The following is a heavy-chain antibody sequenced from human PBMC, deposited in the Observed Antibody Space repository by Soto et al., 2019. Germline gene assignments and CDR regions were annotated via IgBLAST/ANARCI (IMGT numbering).Heavy chain of an antibody. CDR3: ARGYFSSSSSWFAP. CDR1: GGSISSDANF. D-gene: IGHD6-6*01. J-gene: IGHJ5*02. CDR2: ISYTGRT. Sequence: SETLSLTCTVSGGSISSDANFWSWIRQLPGRGLEWIGYISYTGRTYYTPSLNSRLTISLDTSKNLFSLRLSAVTAADTAVYFCARGYFSSSSSWFAPWGQGTPVTVSS. V-gene: IGHV4-31*03.